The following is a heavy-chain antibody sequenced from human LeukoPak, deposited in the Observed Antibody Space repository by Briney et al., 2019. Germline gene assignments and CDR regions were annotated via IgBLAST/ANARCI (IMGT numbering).Heavy chain of an antibody. D-gene: IGHD3-22*01. CDR1: GFTFSHYA. V-gene: IGHV3-30*18. CDR3: AKGGYYERPWYFDY. CDR2: ISFDGTNK. J-gene: IGHJ4*02. Sequence: GRSLRLSCAASGFTFSHYAMHWVRRAPGKGLEWVAVISFDGTNKFYADSVKGRFTIPRDNSTNALYLQMNSLRAEDTAVYYCAKGGYYERPWYFDYWGQGTLVTVSS.